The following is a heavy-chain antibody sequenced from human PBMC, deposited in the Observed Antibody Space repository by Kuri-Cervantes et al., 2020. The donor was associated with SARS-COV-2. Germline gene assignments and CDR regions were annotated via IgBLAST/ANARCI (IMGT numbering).Heavy chain of an antibody. J-gene: IGHJ5*02. CDR1: GYSFTSYW. V-gene: IGHV5-10-1*01. CDR2: IDPSDSYT. CDR3: ARHVLMKGFDILTGPNWFDP. D-gene: IGHD3-9*01. Sequence: KVSCKGSGYSFTSYWISWVRQMPGKGLEWMGRIDPSDSYTNYSPSFQGHVTISADKSISTAYLQWSSLKASDTAMYYCARHVLMKGFDILTGPNWFDPWGQGTLVTVSS.